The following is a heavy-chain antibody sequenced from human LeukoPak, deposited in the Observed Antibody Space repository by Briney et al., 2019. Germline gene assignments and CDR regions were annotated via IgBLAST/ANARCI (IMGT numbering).Heavy chain of an antibody. J-gene: IGHJ4*02. CDR1: GFTYSSFW. D-gene: IGHD3-16*01. V-gene: IGHV3-7*01. CDR3: YAEWITSTPARAFDY. CDR2: IKQGGSEK. Sequence: GVSVRLSCAASGFTYSSFWMSWLRQAPGKGVEWVANIKQGGSEKHYVVSVKGRYTISRDNANNSLSLQMNSLRAEDTAVYYCYAEWITSTPARAFDYWGQGTLVTVSS.